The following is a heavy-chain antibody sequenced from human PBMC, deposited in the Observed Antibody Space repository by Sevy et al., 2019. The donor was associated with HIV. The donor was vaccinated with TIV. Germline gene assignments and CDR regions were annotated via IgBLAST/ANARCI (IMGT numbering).Heavy chain of an antibody. Sequence: SETLSLTCTVSGGSISSGGYYWSWIRQHPGKGLEWIGYIYYSGSTYYNPSLKSRVTISVDTSKNQFSLKLSSVTAADTDVYYCARAYYDSSGHYYYYYYGMDVWGQGTTVTVSS. D-gene: IGHD3-22*01. CDR3: ARAYYDSSGHYYYYYYGMDV. CDR1: GGSISSGGYY. J-gene: IGHJ6*02. V-gene: IGHV4-31*03. CDR2: IYYSGST.